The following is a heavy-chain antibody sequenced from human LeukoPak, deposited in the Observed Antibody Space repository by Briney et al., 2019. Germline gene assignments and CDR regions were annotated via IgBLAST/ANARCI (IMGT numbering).Heavy chain of an antibody. V-gene: IGHV3-64D*06. CDR3: VKDKGITGTTMYKIPRYYYYGMDV. D-gene: IGHD1-20*01. Sequence: GGSLRLSCSASGFTFSSYAMHWVRQAPGKGLEYVSAISSNGGSTYYADSVKGRFTISIDNSKNTLYLQMSSLRAEDTAVYYCVKDKGITGTTMYKIPRYYYYGMDVWGKGTTVTVSS. CDR1: GFTFSSYA. J-gene: IGHJ6*04. CDR2: ISSNGGST.